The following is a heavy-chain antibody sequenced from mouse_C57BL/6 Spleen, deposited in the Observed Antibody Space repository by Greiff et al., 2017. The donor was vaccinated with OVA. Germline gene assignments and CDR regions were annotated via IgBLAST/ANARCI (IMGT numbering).Heavy chain of an antibody. V-gene: IGHV1-9*01. D-gene: IGHD2-12*01. CDR1: GYTFTGYW. CDR3: ASGDFYDGEGYYAMDY. CDR2: ILPGSGST. Sequence: QVQLQQSGAELMKPGASVKLSCKATGYTFTGYWIEWVKQRPGHGLEWIGEILPGSGSTNYNEKFKGKATFTADTSSNTAYMQLSSLTTEDSAIYYCASGDFYDGEGYYAMDYWGQGTSVTVSS. J-gene: IGHJ4*01.